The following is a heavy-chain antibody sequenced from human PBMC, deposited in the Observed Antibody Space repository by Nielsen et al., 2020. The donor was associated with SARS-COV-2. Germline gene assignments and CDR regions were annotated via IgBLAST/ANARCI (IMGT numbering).Heavy chain of an antibody. CDR3: AIIWSGYTDAFDI. Sequence: GESLKISCAASGFTISSYSMNWVRQAPGKGLEWVSSISSSSSYIYYADSVKGRFTISRDNAKNSLYLQMNSLTAEDTAVYYCAIIWSGYTDAFDIWGQGTMVTVSS. V-gene: IGHV3-21*01. J-gene: IGHJ3*02. CDR1: GFTISSYS. CDR2: ISSSSSYI. D-gene: IGHD3-3*01.